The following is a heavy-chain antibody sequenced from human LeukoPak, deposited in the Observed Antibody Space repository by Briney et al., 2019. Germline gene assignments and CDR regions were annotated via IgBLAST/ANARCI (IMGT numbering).Heavy chain of an antibody. CDR2: IYFTGRT. CDR1: GDSISNSDYY. V-gene: IGHV4-39*01. Sequence: SETLSLTCTVSGDSISNSDYYWGWIRQPPGKGLEWIGTIYFTGRTYYNPSLTSRVTMSVDTSKNESSLKLRSVTAADTAMYYCTRQRGSGHWYFDLWGRGTLVTVSS. J-gene: IGHJ2*01. D-gene: IGHD6-19*01. CDR3: TRQRGSGHWYFDL.